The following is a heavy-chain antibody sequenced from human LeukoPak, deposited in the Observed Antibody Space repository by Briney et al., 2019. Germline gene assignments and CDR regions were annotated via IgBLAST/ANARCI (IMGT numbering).Heavy chain of an antibody. D-gene: IGHD1-26*01. V-gene: IGHV3-74*01. CDR2: INTDGSRT. CDR1: GFTFTSYW. CDR3: ARGIVGATTVGY. J-gene: IGHJ4*02. Sequence: GGSLRPSCAADGFTFTSYWIHWVRQAPGKGLVWVSRINTDGSRTNYVDSVKGRFAISRNNAKNSLYLQMNSLRAEDTAVYYCARGIVGATTVGYWGQGTLVTVSS.